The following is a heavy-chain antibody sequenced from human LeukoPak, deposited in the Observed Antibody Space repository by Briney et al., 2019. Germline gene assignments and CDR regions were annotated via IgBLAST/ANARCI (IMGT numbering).Heavy chain of an antibody. CDR1: GFTFSIYA. Sequence: GGSLRLSCAASGFTFSIYAMSWVRQAPGKGLEWVSAISGSGGSTYYADSVKGRFTISRDNSKNTLYVQMNSLRAEDTAVYYCAKTTYYDFWSGYPFDYWGQGTPVTVSS. CDR3: AKTTYYDFWSGYPFDY. D-gene: IGHD3-3*01. J-gene: IGHJ4*02. CDR2: ISGSGGST. V-gene: IGHV3-23*01.